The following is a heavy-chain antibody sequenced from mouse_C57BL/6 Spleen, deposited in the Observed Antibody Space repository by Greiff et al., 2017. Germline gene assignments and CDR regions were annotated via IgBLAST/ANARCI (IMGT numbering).Heavy chain of an antibody. CDR2: IYPGDGDT. Sequence: QVQLQQSGPELVKPGASVKISCKASGYAFSSSWMNWVKQRPGKGLEWIGRIYPGDGDTNYNGKFKGKATLTADKSSSTAYMQLSSLASEDSAVYFCAGRQLRLPYFDYWGQGTTLTVSS. CDR1: GYAFSSSW. CDR3: AGRQLRLPYFDY. V-gene: IGHV1-82*01. J-gene: IGHJ2*01. D-gene: IGHD3-2*02.